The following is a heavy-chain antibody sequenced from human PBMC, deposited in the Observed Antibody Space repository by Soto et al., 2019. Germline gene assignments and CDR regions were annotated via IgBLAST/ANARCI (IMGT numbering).Heavy chain of an antibody. CDR3: AKVAYCGGACGYFDY. V-gene: IGHV3-9*01. CDR2: ISWNSGSI. D-gene: IGHD2-21*02. CDR1: GFTFDDYA. J-gene: IGHJ4*02. Sequence: EVQLVESGGGLVQPGRSLRLSCAASGFTFDDYAIHWVRQAPGKGLEWVSGISWNSGSIGYADSVKGRFTISRDNAKNSLYLQMNSLRAEDTALYYCAKVAYCGGACGYFDYWGQGTLVTVSS.